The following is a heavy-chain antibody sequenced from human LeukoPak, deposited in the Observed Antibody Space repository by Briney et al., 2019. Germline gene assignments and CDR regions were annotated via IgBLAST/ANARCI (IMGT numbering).Heavy chain of an antibody. V-gene: IGHV3-23*01. CDR2: ISGSGGST. J-gene: IGHJ4*02. CDR3: ARGDSSGWYERFDY. CDR1: GFTFSSYA. Sequence: GGSLRLSCAASGFTFSSYAMSWVRQAPGKGLEWVSAISGSGGSTYYADSVKGRFTISRDNSKNTLYLQMNSLRAEDTAVYYCARGDSSGWYERFDYWGQGTLVTVSS. D-gene: IGHD6-19*01.